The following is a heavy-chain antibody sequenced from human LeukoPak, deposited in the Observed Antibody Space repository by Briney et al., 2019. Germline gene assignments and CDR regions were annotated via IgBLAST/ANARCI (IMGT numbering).Heavy chain of an antibody. V-gene: IGHV4-34*01. CDR2: INHSGST. CDR3: ARGSRGGSYYKYYYYYYMDV. Sequence: SETLSLTCAVYGGSFSGYYWSWIRQPPGKGLEWIGEINHSGSTNYNPSLKSRVTISVDTSKNQFSLKLSSVTAADTAVYYCARGSRGGSYYKYYYYYYMDVWGKGTTVTVSS. D-gene: IGHD1-26*01. CDR1: GGSFSGYY. J-gene: IGHJ6*03.